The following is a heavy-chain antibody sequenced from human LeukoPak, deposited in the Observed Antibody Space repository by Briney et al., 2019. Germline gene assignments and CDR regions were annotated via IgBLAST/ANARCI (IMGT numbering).Heavy chain of an antibody. J-gene: IGHJ4*02. CDR1: GFTFSDYY. D-gene: IGHD3-22*01. Sequence: PGGSLRLSCAASGFTFSDYYMSWIRQAPGKGLEWVSYISSSGSTIYYADSVKGRFTISRDNAKNSLYLQMNSLRAEDTAVYYSGYYDSSGYYDNDYWGQGTLVTVSS. V-gene: IGHV3-11*01. CDR3: GYYDSSGYYDNDY. CDR2: ISSSGSTI.